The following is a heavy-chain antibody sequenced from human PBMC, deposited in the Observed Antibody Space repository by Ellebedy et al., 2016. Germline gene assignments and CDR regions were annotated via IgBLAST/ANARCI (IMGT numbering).Heavy chain of an antibody. Sequence: ASVKVSCKASGYTFTSYYMHWVRQAPGQGLEWMGRIIPILGIANYAQKFQGRVTITADKSTSTAYMELSSLRSEDTAVYYCARGCSGGSCYSFWHYGMDVWGQGTTVTVSS. V-gene: IGHV1-69*04. CDR1: GYTFTSYY. J-gene: IGHJ6*02. CDR3: ARGCSGGSCYSFWHYGMDV. CDR2: IIPILGIA. D-gene: IGHD2-15*01.